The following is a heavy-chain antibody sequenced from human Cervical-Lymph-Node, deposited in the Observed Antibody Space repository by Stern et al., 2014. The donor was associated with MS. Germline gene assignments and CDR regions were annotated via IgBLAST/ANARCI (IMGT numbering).Heavy chain of an antibody. CDR1: GFSFTSSRMG. CDR3: ARTDYSLLSGYSHFDY. J-gene: IGHJ4*02. V-gene: IGHV2-5*02. D-gene: IGHD3-3*01. CDR2: IYWDDDT. Sequence: QVTLRESGPTLVKPTQTLTLTCTFSGFSFTSSRMGVGWIRQPPGKALEWLALIYWDDDTPYSPSLKTRITITKDNAKSQVFLRLTNMAPEDTGTYYCARTDYSLLSGYSHFDYWGQGAPVTVSS.